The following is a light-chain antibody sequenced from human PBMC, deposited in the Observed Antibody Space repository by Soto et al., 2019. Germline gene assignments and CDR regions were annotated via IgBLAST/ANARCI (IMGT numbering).Light chain of an antibody. CDR1: SSDVGAYNF. CDR2: GVN. J-gene: IGLJ1*01. V-gene: IGLV2-14*01. CDR3: NSYTSSSTSYV. Sequence: QSVLTQPASVSGSPGQSTTISCTGTSSDVGAYNFVSWYQQHPGKAPKLMIYGVNNRPSGVSDRFSGSKSGNTASLTISGLRAEDEADYYCNSYTSSSTSYVFGTGTKATVL.